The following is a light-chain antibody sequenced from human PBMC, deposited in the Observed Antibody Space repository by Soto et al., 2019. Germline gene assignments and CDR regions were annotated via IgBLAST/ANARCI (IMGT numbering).Light chain of an antibody. CDR1: QRVLYSSSNKNY. CDR2: WAS. Sequence: DIVMTQSPDSLAVSLGERATINCKSSQRVLYSSSNKNYLAWYQQKPGQPPKLLIYWASTRESGVPDRFSGSGSETDFTLTISSVQAEDVAVYYCQQYCSSPWTFGQGTKVEIK. CDR3: QQYCSSPWT. J-gene: IGKJ1*01. V-gene: IGKV4-1*01.